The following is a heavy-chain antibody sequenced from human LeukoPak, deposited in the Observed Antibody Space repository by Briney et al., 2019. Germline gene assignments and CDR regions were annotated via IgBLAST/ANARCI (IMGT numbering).Heavy chain of an antibody. J-gene: IGHJ6*02. Sequence: GGSLRLSCAASGFTFSSYEMNWVRQAPGKGLEWVSYISSSGSTIYYADSVKGRFTISRDNAKNSLYLQMNSLRAEDTAVYYCARAPDIVATKYYYYYYGMDVWGQGTTVTVSS. CDR3: ARAPDIVATKYYYYYYGMDV. CDR2: ISSSGSTI. D-gene: IGHD5-12*01. CDR1: GFTFSSYE. V-gene: IGHV3-48*03.